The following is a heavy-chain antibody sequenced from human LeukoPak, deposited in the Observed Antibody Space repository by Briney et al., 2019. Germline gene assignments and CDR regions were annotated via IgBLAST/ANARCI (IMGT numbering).Heavy chain of an antibody. CDR3: AREDDWNYEDY. V-gene: IGHV3-7*01. CDR1: GFSFSTYW. D-gene: IGHD1-7*01. CDR2: IKEDGSEK. Sequence: GGSLRLSCAASGFSFSTYWMSWVRQAPGKGLEWVANIKEDGSEKYYVDSVRGRFTVSRDNAKNSLYLQMNSLRAEDTAIYYCAREDDWNYEDYWGQGTLVTVSS. J-gene: IGHJ4*02.